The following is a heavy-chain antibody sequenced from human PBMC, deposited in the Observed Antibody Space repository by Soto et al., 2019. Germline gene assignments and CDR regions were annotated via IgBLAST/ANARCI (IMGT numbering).Heavy chain of an antibody. Sequence: QITLKASGPTLGKPTQTLTLTCTFSAFSLSTGGVGVGWIRQPPGKALEWLALIYWDDDKRYSPSLKSRLTSTKDTSKNQLVITMTNMDPVDTATYYCIQSRCGGDCLQSYASYYYYGMDVWGQGTTVTVS. CDR1: AFSLSTGGVG. D-gene: IGHD2-21*02. J-gene: IGHJ6*02. V-gene: IGHV2-5*02. CDR2: IYWDDDK. CDR3: IQSRCGGDCLQSYASYYYYGMDV.